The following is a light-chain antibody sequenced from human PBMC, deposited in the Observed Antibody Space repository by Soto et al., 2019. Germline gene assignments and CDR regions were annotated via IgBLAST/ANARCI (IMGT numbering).Light chain of an antibody. Sequence: QSALTQPPSVSGSPGQSVSISCTGTSSDVGSNNRVSWYQQPPGTAPKLMIYGVSNRPSGVPDRFSGSKSGNTASLTISGVQAEDEADYYCSSHTSSSTFVFGTGTKLTVL. CDR2: GVS. CDR1: SSDVGSNNR. J-gene: IGLJ1*01. V-gene: IGLV2-18*02. CDR3: SSHTSSSTFV.